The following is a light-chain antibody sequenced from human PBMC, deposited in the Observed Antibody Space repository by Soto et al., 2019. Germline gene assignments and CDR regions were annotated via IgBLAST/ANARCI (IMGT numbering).Light chain of an antibody. V-gene: IGLV2-14*01. Sequence: QSALTQPASVSGSPGQSITISCTGTSSDVGGYNYVSWYQNHPGKAPKLMIYEVNNRPSGVSNRFSGSKSGSTASLTISGLQAEDEADYYCTSYTSVNTLVVFGGGTKL. CDR2: EVN. CDR3: TSYTSVNTLVV. CDR1: SSDVGGYNY. J-gene: IGLJ2*01.